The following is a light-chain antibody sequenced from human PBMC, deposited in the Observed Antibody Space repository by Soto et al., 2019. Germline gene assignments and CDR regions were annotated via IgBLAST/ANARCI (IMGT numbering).Light chain of an antibody. CDR2: GAS. CDR1: QSVSSN. J-gene: IGKJ4*01. V-gene: IGKV3D-15*01. Sequence: EIVMTQSPATLSVSPGERATLSCRASQSVSSNLAWYQQKPGQAPRLLIYGASTRATGIPARFSGSGSGTEFTLTISRLEPEDFAVYNCQQYGRSPLTFGGGTKV. CDR3: QQYGRSPLT.